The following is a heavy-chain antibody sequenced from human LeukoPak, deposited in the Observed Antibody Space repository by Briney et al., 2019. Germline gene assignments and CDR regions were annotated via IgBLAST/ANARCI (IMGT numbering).Heavy chain of an antibody. V-gene: IGHV3-48*03. Sequence: GSLRLSCAASGFTFSSYEMNWVRQAPGKGLEWVSYISSSGSTIYYADSVKGRFTISRDNAKNSLYLQMNSLRAGDTAVYYCARDALWSTFGMDVWGKGTTVTVSS. J-gene: IGHJ6*04. CDR3: ARDALWSTFGMDV. D-gene: IGHD3-10*01. CDR1: GFTFSSYE. CDR2: ISSSGSTI.